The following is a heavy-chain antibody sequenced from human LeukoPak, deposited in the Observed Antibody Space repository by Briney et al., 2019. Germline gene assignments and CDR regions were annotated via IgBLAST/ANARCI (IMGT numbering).Heavy chain of an antibody. CDR1: GGSFSGYY. D-gene: IGHD3-10*01. Sequence: SETLSLTCAVYGGSFSGYYWSWIRQPPGKGLEWIGEINHSGSTDYNPSLKSRVTISVDTSKNQFSLKLSSVTAADTAVYYCARAPPRYYYGSWSRTGRDYWGQGTLVTVSS. J-gene: IGHJ4*02. CDR3: ARAPPRYYYGSWSRTGRDY. V-gene: IGHV4-34*01. CDR2: INHSGST.